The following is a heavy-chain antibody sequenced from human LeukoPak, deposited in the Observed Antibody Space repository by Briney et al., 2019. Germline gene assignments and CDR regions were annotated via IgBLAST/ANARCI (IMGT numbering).Heavy chain of an antibody. CDR3: ARGRYYYDSSGYYAAYFDY. V-gene: IGHV3-48*03. D-gene: IGHD3-22*01. Sequence: PGGSLRLSCAASGFTFSSYEMNWVRLAPGKGLEWVSYISSSGSTIYYADSVKGRFTISRDNAKNSLYLQMNSLRAEDTAGYYCARGRYYYDSSGYYAAYFDYWGQGTLVTVSS. CDR1: GFTFSSYE. CDR2: ISSSGSTI. J-gene: IGHJ4*02.